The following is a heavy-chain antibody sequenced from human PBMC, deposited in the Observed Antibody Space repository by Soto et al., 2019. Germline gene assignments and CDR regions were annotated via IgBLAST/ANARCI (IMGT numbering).Heavy chain of an antibody. V-gene: IGHV1-18*04. Sequence: QVQLVQSGAEVKKPGASVKVSCKASGYVFSSYGITWVRQAPGQGLEWMGWISIYHHYSHSAQKLPGRVTMTTGASTTTVCIELRSLTSDDTPIYYCARNWSTSGMDVWGQGTTVTVSS. CDR1: GYVFSSYG. D-gene: IGHD2-2*01. J-gene: IGHJ6*02. CDR3: ARNWSTSGMDV. CDR2: ISIYHHYS.